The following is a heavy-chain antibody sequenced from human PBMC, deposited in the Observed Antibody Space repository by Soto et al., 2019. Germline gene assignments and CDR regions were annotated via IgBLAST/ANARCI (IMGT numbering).Heavy chain of an antibody. J-gene: IGHJ4*02. CDR2: ISYDGSNK. CDR1: GFTFSSYG. D-gene: IGHD3-22*01. Sequence: QVQLVESGGGVVQPGRSLRLSCAASGFTFSSYGMHWVRQAPGKGLEWVAVISYDGSNKYYADSVKGRCTISRDNAKTTLSLHMNSLRAEDTAVYYCAKDRYDSSGQRYFDSWGQGTLVTVSS. CDR3: AKDRYDSSGQRYFDS. V-gene: IGHV3-30*18.